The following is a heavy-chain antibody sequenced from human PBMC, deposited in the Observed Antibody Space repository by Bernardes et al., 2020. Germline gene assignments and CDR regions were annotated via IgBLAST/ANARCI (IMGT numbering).Heavy chain of an antibody. CDR1: GFTFSSYA. D-gene: IGHD2-15*01. CDR3: AKVPRYCSGGSCYAGFFDN. Sequence: GRSLRLSCAASGFTFSSYAMSWVRQAPGKGLEWVSAISGGGNSIYYADSVKGRFTISRDNSRNTLYLQMDSLRAEDTAFYYCAKVPRYCSGGSCYAGFFDNWGQGTLVTVSS. J-gene: IGHJ4*02. V-gene: IGHV3-23*01. CDR2: ISGGGNSI.